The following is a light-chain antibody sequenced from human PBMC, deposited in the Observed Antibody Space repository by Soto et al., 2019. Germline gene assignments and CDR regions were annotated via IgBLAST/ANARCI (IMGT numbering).Light chain of an antibody. CDR1: QSVGTNA. J-gene: IGKJ4*01. CDR2: AAF. CDR3: QQCTNWPLRT. V-gene: IGKV3D-20*02. Sequence: ETVLTQSPGTLVLSPGDRATLSCRASQSVGTNALVWFQQKPGQAPRLLIYAAFTRATGIPDRFSGSGSGTDFTLTISRLEPEDFAVYYCQQCTNWPLRTFGGGTKVDIK.